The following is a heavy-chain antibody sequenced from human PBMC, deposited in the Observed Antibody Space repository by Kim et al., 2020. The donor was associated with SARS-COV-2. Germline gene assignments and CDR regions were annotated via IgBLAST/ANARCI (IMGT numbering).Heavy chain of an antibody. V-gene: IGHV3-30*18. D-gene: IGHD3-22*01. CDR3: AQDNYHVMLRLCEDYDGMDV. CDR2: ISYEGRKK. Sequence: GGSLRLSCAASGLSFDDSGMNWVRQAPGKGLEWLAVISYEGRKKYYADSLKGRFTISRDNSKNTLFLQMNSLRVEDTGVYYCAQDNYHVMLRLCEDYDGMDVWGQGTTVTVSS. J-gene: IGHJ6*02. CDR1: GLSFDDSG.